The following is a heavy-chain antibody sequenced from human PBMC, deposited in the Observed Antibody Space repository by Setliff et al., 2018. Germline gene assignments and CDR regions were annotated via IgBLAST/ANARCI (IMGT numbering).Heavy chain of an antibody. D-gene: IGHD2-8*02. J-gene: IGHJ4*02. V-gene: IGHV4-61*09. CDR3: TVYNTGSSKDHY. CDR2: IYTSGST. CDR1: GGSISSGSYY. Sequence: LSLTCTVSGGSISSGSYYWSWIRQPAGKGLEWIGHIYTSGSTNYNPSLKSRVTISVDTSKNQFSLKLSSVTAADTAVYYCTVYNTGSSKDHYWGQGTPVTVSS.